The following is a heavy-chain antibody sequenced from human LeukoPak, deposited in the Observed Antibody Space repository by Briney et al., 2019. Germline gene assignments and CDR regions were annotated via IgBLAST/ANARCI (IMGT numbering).Heavy chain of an antibody. CDR3: AKSGYCSGGSCYSFDY. D-gene: IGHD2-15*01. CDR1: GFNFSSYG. J-gene: IGHJ4*02. V-gene: IGHV3-30*18. CDR2: ISYDGSNK. Sequence: PGRSLRLSCAASGFNFSSYGMHWVRQAPGKGLEWVAVISYDGSNKYYADSAKGRFTISRDNSKNTLYLQMNSLRAEDTAVYYCAKSGYCSGGSCYSFDYWGQGTLVTVSS.